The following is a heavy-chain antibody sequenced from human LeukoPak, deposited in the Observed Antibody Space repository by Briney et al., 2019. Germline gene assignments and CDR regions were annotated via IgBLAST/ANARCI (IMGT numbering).Heavy chain of an antibody. D-gene: IGHD6-19*01. V-gene: IGHV3-48*03. CDR1: GFTFSSYE. Sequence: GGSLRLSCVASGFTFSSYEMNWVRQAPGKGQEWVSYISSSGSTKYYADSVKGRFTISRDTAKNSLFLQMNSLRAEDTAVYYCAREDIAVAGSFDYWGQGTLVTVSS. J-gene: IGHJ4*02. CDR3: AREDIAVAGSFDY. CDR2: ISSSGSTK.